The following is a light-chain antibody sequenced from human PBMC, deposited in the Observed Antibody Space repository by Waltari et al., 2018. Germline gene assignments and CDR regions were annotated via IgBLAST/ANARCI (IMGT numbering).Light chain of an antibody. V-gene: IGLV2-23*02. CDR1: SSAIGRYDI. J-gene: IGLJ3*02. Sequence: QSALTQPAAVSGSPGQSVTLSCPGASSAIGRYDIVSWYQQHPGNAPKLVISDVSKRPSGVSDRFSGSKSGDTASLTISGLQFEDEADYYCCSYAGNYVWVFGGGTRLTVL. CDR3: CSYAGNYVWV. CDR2: DVS.